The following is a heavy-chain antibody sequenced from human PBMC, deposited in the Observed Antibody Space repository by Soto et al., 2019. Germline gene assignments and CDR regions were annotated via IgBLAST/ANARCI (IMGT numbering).Heavy chain of an antibody. J-gene: IGHJ6*02. Sequence: EAQLVESGGGLVKPGGSLRLSCAASGFTISNAWMNWVRQAPGKGLEWVGRIKTNGEGGSTDYAAHVKGRFVISRDESKNTLYLQMNSLRADDTAVYYCTSGSVEGVWGQGTTVT. CDR1: GFTISNAW. V-gene: IGHV3-15*07. CDR2: IKTNGEGGST. CDR3: TSGSVEGV. D-gene: IGHD2-15*01.